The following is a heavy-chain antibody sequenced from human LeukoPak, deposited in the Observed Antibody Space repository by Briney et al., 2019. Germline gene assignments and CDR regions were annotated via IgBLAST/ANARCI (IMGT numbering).Heavy chain of an antibody. J-gene: IGHJ6*03. Sequence: GASVKVSCKASGYTFTGYYMHWVRQAPGQGLEWMGWINPNSGGTNYAQKFQGRVTMTRDTSISTAYMELSRLKSDDTAVYYCARGPSITIFLFSLKKRLNYYMDVWGKGTTVTISS. V-gene: IGHV1-2*02. CDR3: ARGPSITIFLFSLKKRLNYYMDV. CDR1: GYTFTGYY. D-gene: IGHD3-9*01. CDR2: INPNSGGT.